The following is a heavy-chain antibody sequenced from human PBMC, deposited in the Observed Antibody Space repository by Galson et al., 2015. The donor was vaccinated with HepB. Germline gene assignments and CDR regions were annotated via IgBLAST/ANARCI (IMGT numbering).Heavy chain of an antibody. CDR3: ATHRLGSSGWYWASGY. V-gene: IGHV1-24*01. Sequence: VTVSCKVSGYTLTELSMHWVRQAPGKGLEWMGGFDPEDGETIYAQKFQGRVTMTEDTSTDTAYMELSSLRSEDTAVYYCATHRLGSSGWYWASGYWGQGTLVTVSS. CDR2: FDPEDGET. D-gene: IGHD6-19*01. CDR1: GYTLTELS. J-gene: IGHJ4*02.